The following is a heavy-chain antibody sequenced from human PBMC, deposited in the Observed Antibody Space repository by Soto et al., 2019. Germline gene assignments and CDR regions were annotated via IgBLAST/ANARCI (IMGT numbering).Heavy chain of an antibody. J-gene: IGHJ4*02. Sequence: QVQLVQSGAEVKKPGASVKVSCKASGYTFTGYYMHWVRQAPGQGPEWMGWINPNSGGTTYAQKFRGRVTVTRDTSISTAYMELRSLRSDDTAVYYCARGGSSSLDYWGQGTLVTVSS. V-gene: IGHV1-2*02. CDR3: ARGGSSSLDY. CDR2: INPNSGGT. D-gene: IGHD6-6*01. CDR1: GYTFTGYY.